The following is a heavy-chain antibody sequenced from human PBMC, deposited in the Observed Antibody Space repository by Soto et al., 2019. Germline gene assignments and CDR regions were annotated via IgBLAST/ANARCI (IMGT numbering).Heavy chain of an antibody. D-gene: IGHD3-3*01. CDR2: IDPSDSYT. Sequence: TGESLKISCKGSGYSFTSYWINWVRQMPGKGLEWMGRIDPSDSYTDYSPSFQGHVTISADKSISTAYLQWSSLKASDTAMYYCARNYTRADDYWGQGTLVTVSS. CDR3: ARNYTRADDY. CDR1: GYSFTSYW. V-gene: IGHV5-10-1*01. J-gene: IGHJ4*02.